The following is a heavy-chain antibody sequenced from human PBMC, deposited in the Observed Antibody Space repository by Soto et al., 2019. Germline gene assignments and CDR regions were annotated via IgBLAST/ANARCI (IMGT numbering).Heavy chain of an antibody. Sequence: QVQLVESGGGVVQPGRSLRLSCTASGFIFSNYVMYWVRQAPGKGLEWVAFMSYDGTTKSYADSVKGRITISRDNSQNTLYLQMNSLRTEDTGVYYCAREVLWSRYFDYWGQGSLVTVSS. V-gene: IGHV3-30-3*01. CDR3: AREVLWSRYFDY. CDR1: GFIFSNYV. D-gene: IGHD3-10*01. J-gene: IGHJ4*02. CDR2: MSYDGTTK.